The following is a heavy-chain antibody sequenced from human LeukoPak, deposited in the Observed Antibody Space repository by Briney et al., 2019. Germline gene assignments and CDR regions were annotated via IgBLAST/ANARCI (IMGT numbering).Heavy chain of an antibody. J-gene: IGHJ4*02. V-gene: IGHV3-48*04. CDR3: ARPRTYYQPFDY. D-gene: IGHD3-10*01. Sequence: PGGSLRLSCVASGFTFDFYTMDWLRQAPGKGLEWVSFISSTGTTIYYADSVKGRFTISRDNAKNSLYLQMNSLRAEDTAVYYCARPRTYYQPFDYWGQGTLVTVSS. CDR2: ISSTGTTI. CDR1: GFTFDFYT.